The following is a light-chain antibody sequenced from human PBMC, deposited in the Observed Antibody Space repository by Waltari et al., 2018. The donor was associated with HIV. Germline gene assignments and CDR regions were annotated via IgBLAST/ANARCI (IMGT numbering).Light chain of an antibody. Sequence: QSVLTQPPSLSGAPGQTVTISCTGTSSNIGADYHVHWYQQLPGTAPKLLIYGNTIRPSGVPDRFSGSKSGTSASPAITGLQADDEADYYCQSYDSSLSAWVFGGGTKLTVL. CDR1: SSNIGADYH. J-gene: IGLJ3*02. CDR3: QSYDSSLSAWV. V-gene: IGLV1-40*01. CDR2: GNT.